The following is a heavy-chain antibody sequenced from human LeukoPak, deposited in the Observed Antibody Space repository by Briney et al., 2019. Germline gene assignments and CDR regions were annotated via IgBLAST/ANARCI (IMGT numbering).Heavy chain of an antibody. CDR1: DGSISSSNW. CDR3: ARGRQWLRSVFDS. J-gene: IGHJ4*02. V-gene: IGHV4-4*02. Sequence: PSQTLSLACAVSDGSISSSNWRSWVRQPQGKGLEWIGEIYHSGSTNYNPSLKSRVTISVDKSKNQFSLNLSSVTAADTAVYYCARGRQWLRSVFDSWGQGTLVTVSS. D-gene: IGHD3-22*01. CDR2: IYHSGST.